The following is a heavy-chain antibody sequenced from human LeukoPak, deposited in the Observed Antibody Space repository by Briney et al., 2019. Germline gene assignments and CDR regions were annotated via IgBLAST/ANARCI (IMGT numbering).Heavy chain of an antibody. V-gene: IGHV3-23*01. CDR1: GFTFSSYA. Sequence: PGGSLRLSCAASGFTFSSYAMSWVRQAPGKGLEWVSGITDSGGTTYYPDSVKGRFTISRDNSENTVYLQINSLKAEDTAVYYCARGHGIAAVAGTGTSNWFDPWGQGTQVIVSS. CDR3: ARGHGIAAVAGTGTSNWFDP. CDR2: ITDSGGTT. D-gene: IGHD6-13*01. J-gene: IGHJ5*02.